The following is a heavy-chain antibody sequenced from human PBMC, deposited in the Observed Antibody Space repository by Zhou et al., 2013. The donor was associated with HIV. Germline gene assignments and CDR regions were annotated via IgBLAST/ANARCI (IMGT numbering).Heavy chain of an antibody. Sequence: QVQLVQSGAEVKKPGSSVKVSCKASGGTFSSYVISWVRQAPGQGLEWMGGIIPIFEAASYAQKFQDRLTITTDESTTTAYMDLSSLRSEDTAIYYCARAQGDILTEGYFDYWGQGTLVTVSS. CDR3: ARAQGDILTEGYFDY. J-gene: IGHJ4*02. V-gene: IGHV1-69*05. D-gene: IGHD3-9*01. CDR2: IIPIFEAA. CDR1: GGTFSSYV.